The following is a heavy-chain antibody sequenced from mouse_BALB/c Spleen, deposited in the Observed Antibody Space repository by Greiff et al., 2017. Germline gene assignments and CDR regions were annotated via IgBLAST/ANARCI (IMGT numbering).Heavy chain of an antibody. CDR1: GYTFSSYW. J-gene: IGHJ4*01. CDR3: ARRGYGNYVGYYYAMDY. V-gene: IGHV1-9*01. Sequence: QVQLQQSGAELMKPGASVKISCKATGYTFSSYWIEWVKQRPGHGLEWIGEILPGSGSTNYNEKFKGKATFTADTSSNTAYMQLSSLTSEDSAVYYCARRGYGNYVGYYYAMDYWGQGTSVTVSS. CDR2: ILPGSGST. D-gene: IGHD2-10*02.